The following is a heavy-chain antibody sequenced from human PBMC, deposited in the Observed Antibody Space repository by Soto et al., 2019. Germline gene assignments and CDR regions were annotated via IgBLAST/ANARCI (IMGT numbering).Heavy chain of an antibody. V-gene: IGHV3-23*01. Sequence: VQILESGGGSVQPGGSLRLSCAASGITLSTYAMSWVRQAPGKGLEWVSTISAGGGTTNYADSVKGRFTISRDNSKNTLYLQMNSLRAEDTAVYYCAKIVGPAVSDEYWGQGTLVTVSS. CDR3: AKIVGPAVSDEY. D-gene: IGHD2-2*01. CDR2: ISAGGGTT. J-gene: IGHJ4*02. CDR1: GITLSTYA.